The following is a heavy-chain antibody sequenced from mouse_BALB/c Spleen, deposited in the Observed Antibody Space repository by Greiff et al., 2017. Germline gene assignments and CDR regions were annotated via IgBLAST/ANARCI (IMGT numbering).Heavy chain of an antibody. Sequence: VQLQQSGAELVKPGASVKLSCTASGFNIQDTYMHWVKQRPEQGLEWIGRIDPANGNTKYDPKFQGKATITADTSSNTAYLQLSSLTSEDTAFYYCARSGPSGGDYWGQGTTLTVSS. CDR1: GFNIQDTY. CDR3: ARSGPSGGDY. D-gene: IGHD3-2*02. J-gene: IGHJ2*01. CDR2: IDPANGNT. V-gene: IGHV14-3*02.